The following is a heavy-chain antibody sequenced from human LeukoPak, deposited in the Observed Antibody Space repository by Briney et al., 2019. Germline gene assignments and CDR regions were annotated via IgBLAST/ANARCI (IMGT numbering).Heavy chain of an antibody. V-gene: IGHV3-53*01. CDR1: VVTVCRNY. CDR2: IYSGGST. J-gene: IGHJ6*02. D-gene: IGHD3-10*01. CDR3: ARDGIARVRGVIKYYYGMDV. Sequence: GGSLRLSCAASVVTVCRNYMSWVRQAPGKGLEWGSVIYSGGSTYYADSVKGRFTISRDNSKNALYLQMNSLRTEDTAVYYCARDGIARVRGVIKYYYGMDVWGQGTTVTVSS.